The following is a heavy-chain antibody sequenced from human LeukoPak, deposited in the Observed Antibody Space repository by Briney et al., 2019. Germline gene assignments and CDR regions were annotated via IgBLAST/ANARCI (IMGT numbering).Heavy chain of an antibody. Sequence: GGSLRLSCAASGFTFSSYGMHWVRQAPGKGLEWVAVIWYDGSNKYYADSVKGRFTISRDNSKNTLYLQMNSLRAEDTAVYYCARRGYSSSRYSTYYGMDVWGQGTTVTVSS. CDR2: IWYDGSNK. CDR3: ARRGYSSSRYSTYYGMDV. V-gene: IGHV3-33*01. CDR1: GFTFSSYG. J-gene: IGHJ6*02. D-gene: IGHD6-13*01.